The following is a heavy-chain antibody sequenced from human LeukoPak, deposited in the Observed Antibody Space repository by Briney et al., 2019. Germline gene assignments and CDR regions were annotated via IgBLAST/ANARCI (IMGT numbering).Heavy chain of an antibody. D-gene: IGHD3-3*01. V-gene: IGHV1-69*13. CDR2: IIPIFGTA. Sequence: SVKVSRKASGGTFSSYAISWVRQAPGQGLEWMGGIIPIFGTANYAQKFQGRVTITADESTSTAYMELSSLRSEDTAVYYCARRDHYDFWSGYSFHYWGQGTLVTVSS. CDR1: GGTFSSYA. CDR3: ARRDHYDFWSGYSFHY. J-gene: IGHJ4*02.